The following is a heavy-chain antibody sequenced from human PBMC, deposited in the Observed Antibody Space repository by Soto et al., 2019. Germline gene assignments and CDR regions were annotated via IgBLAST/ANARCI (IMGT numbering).Heavy chain of an antibody. CDR3: ARGVRNYYALDV. J-gene: IGHJ6*02. CDR2: IKTDGSTI. V-gene: IGHV3-74*01. Sequence: EVQLVESGGGLVQPGGSLRLSCAASGFTFSSHWMHWIRQAPGKGLVWVSRIKTDGSTINYADSVKGRFSISRDNAKNTVYLQMNSLRAEDTAVYYCARGVRNYYALDVWGRGTMVTVSS. CDR1: GFTFSSHW.